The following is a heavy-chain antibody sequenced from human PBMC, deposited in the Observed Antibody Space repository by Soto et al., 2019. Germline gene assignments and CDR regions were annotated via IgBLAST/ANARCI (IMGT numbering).Heavy chain of an antibody. CDR3: AKGTGYCSSTTCRDYYYYYGLDV. CDR2: ISYDGSNK. CDR1: GFSFINYG. D-gene: IGHD2-2*01. Sequence: GGFLSLSCAASGFSFINYGLHWVRQAPGKGLEWVAVISYDGSNKYYADSVKGRFTISRDNSKNTLSLQMNSLRAEDTAVYYCAKGTGYCSSTTCRDYYYYYGLDVWGQGTTVTVSS. J-gene: IGHJ6*02. V-gene: IGHV3-30*18.